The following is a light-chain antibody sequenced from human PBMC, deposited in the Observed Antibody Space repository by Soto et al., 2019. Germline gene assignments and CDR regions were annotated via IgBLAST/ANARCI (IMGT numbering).Light chain of an antibody. Sequence: DIQLTQSPSTLSVSLGDRVTITCRASESISSWLAWYQQKPGQAPKLLIYKASTLHTGVPSRFSGSGSGTDFTLTISSLQPDDFAIYYCQQYTTFSGTFGQGTKLEIK. V-gene: IGKV1-5*03. CDR2: KAS. J-gene: IGKJ2*01. CDR3: QQYTTFSGT. CDR1: ESISSW.